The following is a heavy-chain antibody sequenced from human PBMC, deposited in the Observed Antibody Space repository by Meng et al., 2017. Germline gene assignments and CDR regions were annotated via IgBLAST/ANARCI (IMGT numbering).Heavy chain of an antibody. V-gene: IGHV1-2*02. CDR3: ARGYSSGTETDP. Sequence: ASVKVSCKASGYTFTGYYMHWVRRAPGQGLEWMGWINPNSGGTNYAQKFQGRVTMTRDTSISTAYMELSRLRSDDTAVYYCARGYSSGTETDPWGQGTLVTVSS. CDR2: INPNSGGT. J-gene: IGHJ5*02. D-gene: IGHD6-19*01. CDR1: GYTFTGYY.